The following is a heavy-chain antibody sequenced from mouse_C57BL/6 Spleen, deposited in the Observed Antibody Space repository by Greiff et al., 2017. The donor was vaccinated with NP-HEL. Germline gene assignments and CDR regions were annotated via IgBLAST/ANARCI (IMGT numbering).Heavy chain of an antibody. J-gene: IGHJ2*01. CDR2: IDPSDSYT. CDR1: GYTFTSYW. CDR3: ASGDDYDVRGSHY. Sequence: VQLQQSGAELVKPGASVKLSCKASGYTFTSYWMQWVKQRPGQGLEWIGEIDPSDSYTNYNQKFKGKATLTVDTSSSTAYMQLSSLTSEDSAVYYCASGDDYDVRGSHYWGQGTTLTVSS. V-gene: IGHV1-50*01. D-gene: IGHD2-4*01.